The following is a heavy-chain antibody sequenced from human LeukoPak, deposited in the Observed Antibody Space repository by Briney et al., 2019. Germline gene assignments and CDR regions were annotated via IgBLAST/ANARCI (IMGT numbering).Heavy chain of an antibody. J-gene: IGHJ4*02. CDR3: ARVGYSYGVVDY. D-gene: IGHD5-18*01. Sequence: ASVKVSCKVSGYTLTELSMHWVRQAPGKGLEWMGGFDPEDGETIYAQKFQGRVTMTRDTSISTAYMELSRLRSDDTAVYYCARVGYSYGVVDYWGQGTLVTVSS. V-gene: IGHV1-24*01. CDR2: FDPEDGET. CDR1: GYTLTELS.